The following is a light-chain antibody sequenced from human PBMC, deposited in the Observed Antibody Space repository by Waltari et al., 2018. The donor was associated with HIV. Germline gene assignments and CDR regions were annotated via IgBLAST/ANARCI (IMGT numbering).Light chain of an antibody. CDR2: GTS. J-gene: IGKJ4*01. Sequence: EIVLRQSPGTLSLSPGDRATLSCRASQTISRSYLTWYQQKPGQAPRLLILGTSTRASGIPDRFSGSGSGIDFTLTINRLEPEDFAVYYCQQYGTGAPLTFGGGTKVEFK. CDR3: QQYGTGAPLT. V-gene: IGKV3-20*01. CDR1: QTISRSY.